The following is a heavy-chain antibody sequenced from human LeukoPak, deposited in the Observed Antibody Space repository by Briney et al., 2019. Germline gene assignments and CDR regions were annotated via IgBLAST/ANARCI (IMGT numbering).Heavy chain of an antibody. D-gene: IGHD2/OR15-2a*01. CDR2: IYTTGNT. V-gene: IGHV4-61*02. CDR3: ARGGTLFTFFDS. Sequence: SETLSLTCTESGGSTSSDDYYWNWIRQPAGRGLEWIGRIYTTGNTMYNPSLESRVSMSIDTSKSQVSLKVKSVTAADTAVYYCARGGTLFTFFDSWGQGTLVTVSS. CDR1: GGSTSSDDYY. J-gene: IGHJ4*02.